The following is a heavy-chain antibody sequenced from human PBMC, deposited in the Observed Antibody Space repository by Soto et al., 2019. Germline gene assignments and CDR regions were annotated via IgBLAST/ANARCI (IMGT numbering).Heavy chain of an antibody. V-gene: IGHV3-74*01. J-gene: IGHJ6*02. CDR1: GFTFSSYW. Sequence: EVQLVESGGGLVQPGGSLRLSCAASGFTFSSYWMHWVRQAPGKGLVWVSRINSDGSSTSYADSVKGRFTISRDNAKNTLYLQMYSLRAEDTALYYCARVSVRGRSGYYEVCMDVWGQGTTVTVSS. CDR3: ARVSVRGRSGYYEVCMDV. CDR2: INSDGSST. D-gene: IGHD3-3*01.